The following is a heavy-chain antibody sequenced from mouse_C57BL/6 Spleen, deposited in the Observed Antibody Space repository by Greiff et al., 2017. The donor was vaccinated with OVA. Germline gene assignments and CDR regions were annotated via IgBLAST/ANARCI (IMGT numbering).Heavy chain of an antibody. V-gene: IGHV1-55*01. D-gene: IGHD1-1*01. CDR2: IYPGSGST. Sequence: VQLQQPGAELVKPGASVKMSCKASGYTFTSYWITWVKQRPGPGLEWIGDIYPGSGSTNYNEKFKSKATLTVDTSSSTAYMQLSSLTSEDSAVYYCARITTVVAQYYFDYWGQGTTLTVSS. CDR1: GYTFTSYW. J-gene: IGHJ2*01. CDR3: ARITTVVAQYYFDY.